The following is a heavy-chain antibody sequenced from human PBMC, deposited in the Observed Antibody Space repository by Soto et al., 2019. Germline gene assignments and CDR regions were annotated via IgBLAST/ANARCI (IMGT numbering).Heavy chain of an antibody. Sequence: EVQLVESGGGLVQPGGSLGLSCAASGFTFSGYWMHWVRQVPGKGLVWVSRINSDGRSTTYADSVKGRFTISRDNAKNPRYLQRDSLGAEDTGVYYCGRGGGGVAATQYFFDYWGQGTLVTVSS. D-gene: IGHD2-15*01. CDR2: INSDGRST. CDR1: GFTFSGYW. J-gene: IGHJ4*02. V-gene: IGHV3-74*01. CDR3: GRGGGGVAATQYFFDY.